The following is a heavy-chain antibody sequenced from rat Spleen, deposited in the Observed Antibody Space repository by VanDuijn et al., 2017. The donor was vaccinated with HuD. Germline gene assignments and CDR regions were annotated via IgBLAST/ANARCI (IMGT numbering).Heavy chain of an antibody. CDR3: TTGIQPRH. CDR2: ISTGGGTT. CDR1: GFTFSHYY. J-gene: IGHJ2*01. Sequence: EVQLVESDGGLVQPRRSLKLSCAVSGFTFSHYYMAWVRQAPTKGLEWVAYISTGGGTTYYRDSVRGRFTISRDDAKSTLYLQMDSLRSEDTATYYCTTGIQPRHWGQGVMVTVSS. D-gene: IGHD1-5*01. V-gene: IGHV5-27*01.